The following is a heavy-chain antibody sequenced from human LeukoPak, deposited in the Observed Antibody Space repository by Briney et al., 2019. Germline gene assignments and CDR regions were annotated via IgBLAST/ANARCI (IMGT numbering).Heavy chain of an antibody. V-gene: IGHV4-34*01. CDR3: ARRSSYSYFQH. Sequence: SETLSLTCAVYGGSFSGYYWSWIRQPPGKGLKWFGEINHSGSTNYNPSLKSRVTISVDTSKNQFSLKLSSVTAADTAVYYCARRSSYSYFQHWGQGTLVTVSS. CDR1: GGSFSGYY. CDR2: INHSGST. J-gene: IGHJ1*01. D-gene: IGHD3-3*01.